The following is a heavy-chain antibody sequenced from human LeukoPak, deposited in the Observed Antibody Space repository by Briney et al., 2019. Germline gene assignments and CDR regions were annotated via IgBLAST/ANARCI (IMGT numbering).Heavy chain of an antibody. CDR3: AKAQLLEYFQH. J-gene: IGHJ1*01. CDR1: GFTFSGYA. D-gene: IGHD2-2*01. Sequence: GGSLRLSCAASGFTFSGYAMSWVRQAPGKGLEWVSAISGSGGSTYYADSVKGRFTISRDNSKNTLYLQMNSLRAEDTAVYYCAKAQLLEYFQHWGQGTLVTVSS. CDR2: ISGSGGST. V-gene: IGHV3-23*01.